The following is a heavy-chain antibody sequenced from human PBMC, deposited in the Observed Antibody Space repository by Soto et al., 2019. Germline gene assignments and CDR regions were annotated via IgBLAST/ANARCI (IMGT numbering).Heavy chain of an antibody. CDR1: GYTFTTYG. Sequence: QVQLVQSGAEVKKPGASVKVSCKASGYTFTTYGITWVRQAPGQGLEWMGWISAYNGNTNFAQKLQGRVTMTTDTSTSTAYMELRSLRSDDPAVYYCARAIPGGYGYTALDYWGQGTLVTVSS. D-gene: IGHD5-18*01. CDR3: ARAIPGGYGYTALDY. CDR2: ISAYNGNT. V-gene: IGHV1-18*01. J-gene: IGHJ4*02.